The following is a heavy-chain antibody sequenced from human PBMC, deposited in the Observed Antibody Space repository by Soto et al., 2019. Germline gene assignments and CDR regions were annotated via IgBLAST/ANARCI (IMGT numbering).Heavy chain of an antibody. D-gene: IGHD4-17*01. CDR2: IYYSGST. V-gene: IGHV4-31*03. Sequence: SETLSLTCTVSGGSISSGGYYWSWIRQHPGKGLEWIGYIYYSGSTYYNPSLKSRVTISVDTSKNQFSLKLSSVTAADTAVYYCARGAEHDYGDYFDYWGQGTLVTVSS. CDR1: GGSISSGGYY. CDR3: ARGAEHDYGDYFDY. J-gene: IGHJ4*02.